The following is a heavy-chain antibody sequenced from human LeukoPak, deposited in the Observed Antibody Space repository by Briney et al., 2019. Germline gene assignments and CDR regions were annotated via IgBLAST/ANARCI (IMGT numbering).Heavy chain of an antibody. CDR1: GGSFSGYY. CDR3: AREPLITFGGVIATHFDY. J-gene: IGHJ4*02. D-gene: IGHD3-16*02. V-gene: IGHV4-34*01. Sequence: PSETLSLTCAVYGGSFSGYYWSWIRQPPGKGLEWIGEINHSGSTNYNPSLKSRVTISVDTSKNQFSLKLSSVTAADTAVYYCAREPLITFGGVIATHFDYWGQGTLVTVSS. CDR2: INHSGST.